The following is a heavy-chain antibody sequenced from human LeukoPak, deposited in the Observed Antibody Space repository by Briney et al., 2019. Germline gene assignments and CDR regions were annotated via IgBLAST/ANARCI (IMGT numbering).Heavy chain of an antibody. D-gene: IGHD6-13*01. V-gene: IGHV3-33*01. CDR1: GFTFSSYG. CDR2: IWYDGSNK. CDR3: ARNDIAAAELDY. J-gene: IGHJ4*02. Sequence: GGSLRLSCAASGFTFSSYGMHWVRQAPGKGLEWVAVIWYDGSNKYYADSVKGRFTISRDNSKNTLYLQMNSLRAEDTAVYYCARNDIAAAELDYWGQGTLVTVSS.